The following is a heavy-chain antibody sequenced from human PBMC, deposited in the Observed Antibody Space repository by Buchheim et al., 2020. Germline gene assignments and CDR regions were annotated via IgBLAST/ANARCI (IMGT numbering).Heavy chain of an antibody. D-gene: IGHD4-17*01. Sequence: QVQLQESGPGLVKPSQTLSLTCTVSGVSINTGTFYWSWIRQHPGKGLEWIGYVYYTGRAYSNPSLKSRVSMSVDTSQNQFSLNLASVTAADTAVYYCARDRGAHDFGPIDYWGKGAL. CDR3: ARDRGAHDFGPIDY. V-gene: IGHV4-31*03. CDR2: VYYTGRA. J-gene: IGHJ4*02. CDR1: GVSINTGTFY.